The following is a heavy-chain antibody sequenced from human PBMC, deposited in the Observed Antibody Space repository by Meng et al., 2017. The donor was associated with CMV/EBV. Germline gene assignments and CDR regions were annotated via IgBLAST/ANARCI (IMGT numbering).Heavy chain of an antibody. CDR2: ISSSSSTI. D-gene: IGHD2-2*01. V-gene: IGHV3-48*04. J-gene: IGHJ6*02. Sequence: GESLKISCAASGFTFSSYSMNWVRQAPGKGLEWVSYISSSSSTIYYADSVKGRFTISRDNAKNSLYLQMNSLRAEDTAVYYCAREVIVVVPVNYYYYYGMDVWGQGTTVTVSS. CDR3: AREVIVVVPVNYYYYYGMDV. CDR1: GFTFSSYS.